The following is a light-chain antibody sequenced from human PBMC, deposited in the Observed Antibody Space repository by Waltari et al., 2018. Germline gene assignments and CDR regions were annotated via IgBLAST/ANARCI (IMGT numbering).Light chain of an antibody. CDR2: KVS. Sequence: DVVMTQSPLSLPVTLGQPASISCRSSQSLVHSDGNTYLSWFQQRTGQSPRRLIYKVSNRDSGVPDRFSGSGSGTDFTLKISRVEAEDVGFYYCMQGTHWPPWTFGQGTKVEIQ. V-gene: IGKV2-30*02. CDR3: MQGTHWPPWT. CDR1: QSLVHSDGNTY. J-gene: IGKJ1*01.